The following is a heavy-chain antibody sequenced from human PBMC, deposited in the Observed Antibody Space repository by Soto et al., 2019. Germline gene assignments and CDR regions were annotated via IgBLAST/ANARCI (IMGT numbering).Heavy chain of an antibody. CDR2: ISSNGGST. CDR1: GFTFSSYA. V-gene: IGHV3-64*01. Sequence: EVQLVESGGGLVQPGGSLRLSCAASGFTFSSYAMHWVRQAPGKGLEYVSAISSNGGSTYYANSVKGRFTISRDNSKNTLYLQMGSLRAEDMDVYYCARDGYYGSGSYYISYYMDVWGKGTTVTVSS. CDR3: ARDGYYGSGSYYISYYMDV. D-gene: IGHD3-10*01. J-gene: IGHJ6*03.